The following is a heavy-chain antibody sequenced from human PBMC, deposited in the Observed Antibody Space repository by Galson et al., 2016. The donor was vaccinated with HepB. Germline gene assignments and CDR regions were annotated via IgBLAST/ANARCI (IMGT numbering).Heavy chain of an antibody. J-gene: IGHJ1*01. CDR2: IWDDGHDK. CDR1: GFTFSAFG. D-gene: IGHD5-12*01. Sequence: SLRLSCAASGFTFSAFGMHWVRQAPGKGLERVAVIWDDGHDKYYADSVKGRFTISRDNSRNSLYLQMNSLRTDDTAIYYCASSGSGYPEYFHHWGQGTLVTVSS. V-gene: IGHV3-33*01. CDR3: ASSGSGYPEYFHH.